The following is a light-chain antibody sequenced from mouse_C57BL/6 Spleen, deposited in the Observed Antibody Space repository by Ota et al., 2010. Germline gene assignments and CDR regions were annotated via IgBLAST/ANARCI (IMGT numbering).Light chain of an antibody. CDR3: LQYDELALT. CDR2: RAN. J-gene: IGKJ5*01. CDR1: QDINSY. V-gene: IGKV14-111*01. Sequence: DIKMTQFPSSMYASLGERVTITCKTSQDINSYLSWFQQKPGKSPKTLIYRANRLIDGVPSRFSGSGSGQDYSLTISSLEFEDMGIYYCLQYDELALTFGAGTKLELK.